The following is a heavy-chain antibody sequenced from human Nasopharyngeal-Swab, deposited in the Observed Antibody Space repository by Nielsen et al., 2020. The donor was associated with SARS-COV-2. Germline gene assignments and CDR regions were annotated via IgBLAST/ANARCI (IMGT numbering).Heavy chain of an antibody. J-gene: IGHJ4*02. Sequence: ASVKVSCKASGYTFTTYDINWLRQATGQGLEWMGWMTPNNGATGYAQKFQGRVTLTWDTSISTAYMELSSLRSEDTAVYYCTRGVPDFGYWSQGTRVTVSS. V-gene: IGHV1-8*01. CDR2: MTPNNGAT. CDR3: TRGVPDFGY. CDR1: GYTFTTYD.